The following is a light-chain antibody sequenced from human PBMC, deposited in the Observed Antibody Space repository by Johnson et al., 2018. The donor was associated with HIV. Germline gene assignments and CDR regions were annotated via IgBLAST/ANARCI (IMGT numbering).Light chain of an antibody. Sequence: QPALTQPPSVSAAPGQKVTISCSGSSSNIGNNFVSWYQEFPGAAPKLLIYENHKRPSGIPHRFSGSKSGTSATLGITGLQTGDEADYYCGTWDSSLSLFVFGTGTKVTVL. CDR3: GTWDSSLSLFV. CDR1: SSNIGNNF. V-gene: IGLV1-51*02. CDR2: ENH. J-gene: IGLJ1*01.